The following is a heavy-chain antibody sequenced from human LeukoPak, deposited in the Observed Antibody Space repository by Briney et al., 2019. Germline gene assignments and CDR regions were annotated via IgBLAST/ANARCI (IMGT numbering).Heavy chain of an antibody. CDR2: ISSGGAT. V-gene: IGHV3-66*01. CDR1: GFTVSSNY. Sequence: GGSLRLSCAASGFTVSSNYMSWVRQAPGQGLEWVSTISSGGATYHVDSVKGRFTVSRDNSKNTVYLQMTSLRADDTAVYLCAQDIPIEQVPGLGPGYWGQGTLVTVSS. CDR3: AQDIPIEQVPGLGPGY. J-gene: IGHJ4*02. D-gene: IGHD1/OR15-1a*01.